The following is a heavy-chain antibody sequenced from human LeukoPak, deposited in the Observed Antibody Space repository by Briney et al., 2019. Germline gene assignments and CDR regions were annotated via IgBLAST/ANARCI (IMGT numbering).Heavy chain of an antibody. V-gene: IGHV3-23*01. CDR2: ISAGGGSA. CDR1: GFTFSIYA. D-gene: IGHD5-12*01. J-gene: IGHJ4*02. Sequence: GGSLRLSCGASGFTFSIYAMSWVRQAPGKGLEWVSAISAGGGSAYYADSVKGQFTISGDNSKNTLYLQMNSLRAEDTAVYYCAKGLLSGYDPPFDHWGQGTLVTVSS. CDR3: AKGLLSGYDPPFDH.